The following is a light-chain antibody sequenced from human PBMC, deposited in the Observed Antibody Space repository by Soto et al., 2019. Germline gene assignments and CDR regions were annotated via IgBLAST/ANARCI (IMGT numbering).Light chain of an antibody. CDR3: SSYTTSSTWV. CDR2: EVR. Sequence: QSVLTQPASVSGSPGQSITISCTGTSSDVGGYNYVSWYQQHPGKAPKLMIYEVRNRPSGVSNRISGSKSGNTASLTISGLQAEDEADYYCSSYTTSSTWVFGGGTQLTVL. V-gene: IGLV2-14*01. CDR1: SSDVGGYNY. J-gene: IGLJ3*02.